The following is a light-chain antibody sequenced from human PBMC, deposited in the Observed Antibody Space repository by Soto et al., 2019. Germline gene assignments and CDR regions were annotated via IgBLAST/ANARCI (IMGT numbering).Light chain of an antibody. CDR1: NSSIGAGYD. CDR3: SSYAGSNNPYV. J-gene: IGLJ1*01. Sequence: QSVLTQPPSVTGAPGQRISISCTGSNSSIGAGYDVHWYQQLPGTAPKLLIYGNDSRPSGVPDRFSGSKSGTSASLAITGLQAEDEADYYCSSYAGSNNPYVFGTGTKVTVL. CDR2: GND. V-gene: IGLV1-40*01.